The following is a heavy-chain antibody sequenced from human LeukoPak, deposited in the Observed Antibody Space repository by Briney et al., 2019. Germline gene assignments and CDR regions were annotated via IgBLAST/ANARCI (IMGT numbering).Heavy chain of an antibody. J-gene: IGHJ5*02. Sequence: ASVKVSCKASGYTFTSYYMHWVRQAPGQGLEWMGIINPSGGSTSYAQKFQGRVTMTRDMSTSTVYMELSSLRSEDTAMYYCARVFHPINGYGSGSYSFLGSLDPWGQGTLVTVSS. CDR2: INPSGGST. CDR3: ARVFHPINGYGSGSYSFLGSLDP. CDR1: GYTFTSYY. D-gene: IGHD3-10*01. V-gene: IGHV1-46*01.